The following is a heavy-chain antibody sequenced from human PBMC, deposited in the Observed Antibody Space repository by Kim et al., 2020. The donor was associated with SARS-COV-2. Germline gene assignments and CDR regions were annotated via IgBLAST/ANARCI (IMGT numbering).Heavy chain of an antibody. CDR2: ISVSGQRT. V-gene: IGHV3-23*01. J-gene: IGHJ4*02. D-gene: IGHD6-19*01. Sequence: GGSLRLSCVASGFTFTTYGMSWVRQAPGKGLEWVSVISVSGQRTYYLDSEKGRFTVSRDNSKNTVYLNMNGLTADDTALYICAKRRTSGWLREDFDFWGQGTLVAVSS. CDR1: GFTFTTYG. CDR3: AKRRTSGWLREDFDF.